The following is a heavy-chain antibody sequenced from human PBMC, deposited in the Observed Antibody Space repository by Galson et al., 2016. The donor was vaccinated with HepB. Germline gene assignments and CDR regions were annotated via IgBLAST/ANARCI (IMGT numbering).Heavy chain of an antibody. Sequence: SVKVSCKVSGYTLTELSMHWVRQAPGKGLEWMGGFDPEDGETIYAQKFQDRVTMTEETSTDTAYMELSSLRSEDTADYYCASIPPIRECTGTSCYDYGMDVWGQGTTVTVSS. CDR1: GYTLTELS. CDR3: ASIPPIRECTGTSCYDYGMDV. D-gene: IGHD2-2*01. V-gene: IGHV1-24*01. CDR2: FDPEDGET. J-gene: IGHJ6*02.